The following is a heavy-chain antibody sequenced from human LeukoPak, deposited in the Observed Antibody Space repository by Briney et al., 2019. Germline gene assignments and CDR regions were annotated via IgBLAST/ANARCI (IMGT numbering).Heavy chain of an antibody. Sequence: GGSLRLSCAASGFTFSSYSMNWVRQAPGKGLEWVSYISSSSSTIYYADSVKGRFTISRDNAKNSLYLQMNSLRAEDTAVYYCARGGRRAVAGTPNWFDPWGQGTLVTVSS. D-gene: IGHD6-19*01. J-gene: IGHJ5*02. CDR1: GFTFSSYS. V-gene: IGHV3-48*01. CDR3: ARGGRRAVAGTPNWFDP. CDR2: ISSSSSTI.